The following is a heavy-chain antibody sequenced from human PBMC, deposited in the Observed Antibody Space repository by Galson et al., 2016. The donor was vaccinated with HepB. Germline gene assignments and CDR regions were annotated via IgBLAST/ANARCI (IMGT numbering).Heavy chain of an antibody. CDR2: MKEDGSEK. Sequence: SLRLSCAASGFTFSAYWMSWVRQAPGKGLEWVANMKEDGSEKYYVDSVKGRFTISRDNAKNSVYLQMNGLRAEDTALYYCAREGSSSSYYYYGMDVWGQGTTVTVSS. CDR3: AREGSSSSYYYYGMDV. J-gene: IGHJ6*02. CDR1: GFTFSAYW. V-gene: IGHV3-7*01. D-gene: IGHD6-6*01.